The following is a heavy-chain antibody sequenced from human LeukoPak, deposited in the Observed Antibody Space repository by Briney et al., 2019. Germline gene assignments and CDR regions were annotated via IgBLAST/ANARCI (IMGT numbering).Heavy chain of an antibody. CDR2: IYPGDSDT. V-gene: IGHV5-51*01. D-gene: IGHD1-14*01. Sequence: GESLKISCKGSGYSLTSYWIGWVRQMPGKGLEWMGIIYPGDSDTRYSPSFQGQVTISADKSISTAYLQWSSLKASDTAMYYCARHGRPEWPEPSFDYWGQGTLVTVPS. CDR1: GYSLTSYW. J-gene: IGHJ4*02. CDR3: ARHGRPEWPEPSFDY.